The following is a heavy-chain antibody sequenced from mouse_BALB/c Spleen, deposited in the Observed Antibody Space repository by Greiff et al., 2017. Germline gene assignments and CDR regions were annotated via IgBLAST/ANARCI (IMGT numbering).Heavy chain of an antibody. CDR1: GYTFTSYT. Sequence: QVQLKQSAAELARPGASVKMSCKASGYTFTSYTMHWVKQRPGQGLEWIGYINPSSGYTEYNQKFKDKTTLTADKSSSTAYMQLSSLTSEDSAVYYCARSYYRYDDYYAMDYWGQGTSVTVSS. J-gene: IGHJ4*01. D-gene: IGHD2-14*01. V-gene: IGHV1-4*02. CDR2: INPSSGYT. CDR3: ARSYYRYDDYYAMDY.